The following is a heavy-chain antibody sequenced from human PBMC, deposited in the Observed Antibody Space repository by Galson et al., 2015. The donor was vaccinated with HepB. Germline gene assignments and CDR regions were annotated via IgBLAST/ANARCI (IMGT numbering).Heavy chain of an antibody. CDR2: TNSDGGGP. CDR1: GFTFSSHA. Sequence: SLRLSCAASGFTFSSHAMNWVRQAPGKGLEWVSGTNSDGGGPNHADSVKGRFTISRDNSRNTLYLQMNSLTAEDTAVYYCATRDWGEVPGGWGQGSPVTVSA. V-gene: IGHV3-23*01. J-gene: IGHJ4*02. D-gene: IGHD2-21*01. CDR3: ATRDWGEVPGG.